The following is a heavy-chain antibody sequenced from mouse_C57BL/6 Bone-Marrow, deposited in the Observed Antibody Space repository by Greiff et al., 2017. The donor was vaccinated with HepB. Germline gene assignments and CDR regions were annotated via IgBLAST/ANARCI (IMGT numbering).Heavy chain of an antibody. CDR2: ISSGGSYT. D-gene: IGHD2-3*01. CDR1: GFTFSSYG. CDR3: ARDGYYRAWFAY. J-gene: IGHJ3*01. V-gene: IGHV5-6*01. Sequence: EVMLVESGGDLVKPGGSLKLSCAASGFTFSSYGMSWVRQTPDKRLEWVATISSGGSYTYYPDSVKGRFTISRDNAKNNLYLQMSHLKSEDTAMYYCARDGYYRAWFAYWGQGTLVTVSA.